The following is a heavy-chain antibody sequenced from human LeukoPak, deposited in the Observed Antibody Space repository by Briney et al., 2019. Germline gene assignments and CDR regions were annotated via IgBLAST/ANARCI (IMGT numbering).Heavy chain of an antibody. J-gene: IGHJ4*02. CDR1: GLTFRKYS. CDR2: ITGNSDYI. V-gene: IGHV3-21*01. CDR3: ARDLLLHIPAAPSDY. Sequence: GGSLRLSCAASGLTFRKYSMNWVRQAPGKGLEWVSSITGNSDYIYYADSVKGRFTISRDNAKNSLYLQMNSLRAEDTAVYYCARDLLLHIPAAPSDYWGQGTLVTVSS. D-gene: IGHD2-2*01.